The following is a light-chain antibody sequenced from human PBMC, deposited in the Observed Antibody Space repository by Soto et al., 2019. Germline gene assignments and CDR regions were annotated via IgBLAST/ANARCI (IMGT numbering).Light chain of an antibody. Sequence: QSALTQPPSASGSPGQSVTISCTGTSSDVGAYIFVSWYQQHPGKAPKLMVYDVNRRPPGVPDRFFGSKSGNTASLTVSGLQAEDEAEYFCFSFTTTSTHVFGTGTKVTVL. CDR2: DVN. CDR1: SSDVGAYIF. CDR3: FSFTTTSTHV. J-gene: IGLJ1*01. V-gene: IGLV2-8*01.